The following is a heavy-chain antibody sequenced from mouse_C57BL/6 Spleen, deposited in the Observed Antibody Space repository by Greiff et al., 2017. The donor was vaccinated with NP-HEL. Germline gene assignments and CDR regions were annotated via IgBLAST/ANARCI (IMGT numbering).Heavy chain of an antibody. D-gene: IGHD6-1*01. CDR1: GYTFTSYW. CDR2: IDPSDSYT. V-gene: IGHV1-59*01. CDR3: ARGDSPPDAMDY. Sequence: VQLQQPGAELVRPGTSVKLSCKASGYTFTSYWMHWVKQRPGQGLEWIGVIDPSDSYTNYNQKFKGKATLTVDTSSSTAYMQLSSLTSEDSAVYYCARGDSPPDAMDYWGQGTSVTVSS. J-gene: IGHJ4*01.